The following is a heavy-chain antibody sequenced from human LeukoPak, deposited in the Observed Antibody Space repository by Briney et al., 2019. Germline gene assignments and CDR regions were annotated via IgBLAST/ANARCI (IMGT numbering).Heavy chain of an antibody. J-gene: IGHJ4*02. CDR3: ARGGYDILTGYYNSFDY. CDR1: GGSISSYY. Sequence: PSETLSLTCTVSGGSISSYYWSWIRQPPGKGLEWIGYIYYSGSTNYNPSLKSRVTISVDTSKNQFSLKLSSVTAADTAVYYCARGGYDILTGYYNSFDYWGQGTLVTVSS. V-gene: IGHV4-59*01. D-gene: IGHD3-9*01. CDR2: IYYSGST.